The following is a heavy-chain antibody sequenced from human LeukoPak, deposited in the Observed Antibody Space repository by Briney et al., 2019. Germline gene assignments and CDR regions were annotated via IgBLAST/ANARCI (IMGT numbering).Heavy chain of an antibody. D-gene: IGHD1-1*01. V-gene: IGHV1-69*13. CDR2: IVPIFGTA. Sequence: SVKVSCKASGGTFSSYAISWVRQAPGQGLEWMGGIVPIFGTANYAQKFQGRVTITADESTSTAYMELSSLRSEDTAVYYCASGEASPFNWFDPWGRGTLVTVSS. CDR1: GGTFSSYA. CDR3: ASGEASPFNWFDP. J-gene: IGHJ5*02.